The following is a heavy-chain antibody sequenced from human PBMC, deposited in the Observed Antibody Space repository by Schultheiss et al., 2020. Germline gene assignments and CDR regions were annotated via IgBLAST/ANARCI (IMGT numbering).Heavy chain of an antibody. Sequence: GESLKISCAASGFTFDDYAMHWVRQAPGKGLEWVAVISYDGSNKYYADSVKGRFTISRDNSKNTLYLQMNSLRAEDTAVYYCARVSIASRGGMDVWGQGTTVTVSS. D-gene: IGHD6-6*01. CDR1: GFTFDDYA. J-gene: IGHJ6*02. CDR3: ARVSIASRGGMDV. CDR2: ISYDGSNK. V-gene: IGHV3-30-3*01.